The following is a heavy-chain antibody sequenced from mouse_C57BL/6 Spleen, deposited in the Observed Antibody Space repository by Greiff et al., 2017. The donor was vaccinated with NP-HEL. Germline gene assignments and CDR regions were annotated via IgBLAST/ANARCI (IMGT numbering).Heavy chain of an antibody. CDR1: GYTFTSYW. V-gene: IGHV1-74*01. CDR3: AIPDYYGSSPYWYFDV. J-gene: IGHJ1*03. CDR2: IHPSDSDT. Sequence: QVQLQQPGAELVKPGASVKVSCKASGYTFTSYWMHWVKQRPGQGLEWIERIHPSDSDTNYNQKFKGKATLTVDKSSSTAYMQLSSLTSEDSAVYYCAIPDYYGSSPYWYFDVWGTGTTVTVSS. D-gene: IGHD1-1*01.